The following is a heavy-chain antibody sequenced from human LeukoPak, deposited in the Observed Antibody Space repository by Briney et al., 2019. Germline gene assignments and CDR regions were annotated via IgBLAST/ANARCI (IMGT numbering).Heavy chain of an antibody. J-gene: IGHJ6*03. CDR2: ISSSGSSI. CDR3: ARLPIVVVPAAIGYYYMDV. CDR1: GFTFSDYY. V-gene: IGHV3-11*04. D-gene: IGHD2-2*02. Sequence: GGSLRLSCAASGFTFSDYYMSWIRQTPRKGLEWLAYISSSGSSIDYADSVRGRFTVSRDNGKNSLYLQMNSLRAEDTAVYYCARLPIVVVPAAIGYYYMDVWGKGTTVTVSS.